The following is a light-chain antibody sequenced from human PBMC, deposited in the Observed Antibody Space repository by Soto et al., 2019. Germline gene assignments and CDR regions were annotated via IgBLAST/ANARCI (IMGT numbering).Light chain of an antibody. V-gene: IGLV2-8*01. Sequence: ALTQPPSASGSPGQSVTISCTGTSSDVGGYDYVSWYQQYPGKTPKLMIFEVTKRPSGVPDRFSGSKSGNTASLTVSGLQAEDEPDYYCLSYAGTACVFGTGTKVTVL. CDR1: SSDVGGYDY. CDR2: EVT. J-gene: IGLJ1*01. CDR3: LSYAGTACV.